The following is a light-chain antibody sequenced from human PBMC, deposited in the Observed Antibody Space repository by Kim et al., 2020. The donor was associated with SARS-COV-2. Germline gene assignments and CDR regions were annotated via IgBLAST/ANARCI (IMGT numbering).Light chain of an antibody. CDR3: SSYRTVSGSRDVV. J-gene: IGLJ2*01. CDR1: SSDVGGFDY. Sequence: ITISCTGTSSDVGGFDYVSWFQQHPGKAPKLMIFDVNYRPSGVSDRFSGSKSGNTASLTISGLQAEDEAEYYCSSYRTVSGSRDVVFGGGTQLTVL. V-gene: IGLV2-14*03. CDR2: DVN.